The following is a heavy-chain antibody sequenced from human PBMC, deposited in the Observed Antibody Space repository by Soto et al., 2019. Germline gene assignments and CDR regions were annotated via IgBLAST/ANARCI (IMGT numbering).Heavy chain of an antibody. CDR1: GYTFTSYG. Sequence: QVQLVQSGAEVKKPGASVKVSCKASGYTFTSYGISWVRQAPGQGLEWMGWISAYNGNTNYAQNLQGRATMTTDTSTSTDYMALRSLRSDDAAVYYFARDRDYYGSGSYDWFDPWGQGTLVTVSS. J-gene: IGHJ5*02. CDR2: ISAYNGNT. D-gene: IGHD3-10*01. V-gene: IGHV1-18*01. CDR3: ARDRDYYGSGSYDWFDP.